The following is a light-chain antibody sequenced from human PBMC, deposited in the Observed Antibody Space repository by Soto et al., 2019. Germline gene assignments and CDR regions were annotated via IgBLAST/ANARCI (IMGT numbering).Light chain of an antibody. J-gene: IGKJ1*01. CDR1: QTIGKY. CDR3: QQYYSTPRT. CDR2: TTS. V-gene: IGKV1-39*01. Sequence: IQMTQSPSSLSASVGDRVTITCRASQTIGKYLNWYQQKPGEAPKLLIYTTSTLQSGVPSRFSGSGSGTDFTLTISSLQAEDVAVYYCQQYYSTPRTFGQGTKVDI.